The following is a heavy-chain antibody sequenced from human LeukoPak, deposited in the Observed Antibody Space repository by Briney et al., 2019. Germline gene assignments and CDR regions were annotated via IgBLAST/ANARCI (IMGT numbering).Heavy chain of an antibody. CDR2: FDHEDGET. V-gene: IGHV1-24*01. D-gene: IGHD6-25*01. Sequence: GASVKVSCKVSGYTLTELSMHWVRQAPGKGLEWLGGFDHEDGETIYAQKSQGRVTMTEDTSTDTAYMELRSLRSEDTAVYYCATSGSDSSGYYYYMDVWGKGTTVTVSS. J-gene: IGHJ6*03. CDR1: GYTLTELS. CDR3: ATSGSDSSGYYYYMDV.